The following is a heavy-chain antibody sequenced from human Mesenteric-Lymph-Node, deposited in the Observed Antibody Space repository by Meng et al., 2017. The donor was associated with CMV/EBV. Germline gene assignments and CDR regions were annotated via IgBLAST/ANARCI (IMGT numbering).Heavy chain of an antibody. J-gene: IGHJ4*02. D-gene: IGHD3-22*01. CDR1: GGTFSNYA. CDR2: IIPILHTT. V-gene: IGHV1-69*05. Sequence: SVKVSCKASGGTFSNYAINWMRQAPGQGLEWMGGIIPILHTTTYAPKFRGRVSITTDESTTTAYMELNSLRSEDTAVYYCARSTPPNYYDSAGYYFKFDYWGQGALVTVS. CDR3: ARSTPPNYYDSAGYYFKFDY.